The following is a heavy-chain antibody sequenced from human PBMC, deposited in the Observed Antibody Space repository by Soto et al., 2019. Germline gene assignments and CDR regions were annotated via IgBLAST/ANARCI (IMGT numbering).Heavy chain of an antibody. Sequence: EVQLVESGGGLVQPGGSLRLSCAASGVTVSSNYMSWVRQAPGKGLEWVSVIYSGGSTYYADSVKGRFTISRDNSKNTLYLQMNSLRVEDTAVYYCARHGYNYGGGYFDSWGQGTLVTVSS. V-gene: IGHV3-66*04. CDR3: ARHGYNYGGGYFDS. J-gene: IGHJ4*02. CDR1: GVTVSSNY. CDR2: IYSGGST. D-gene: IGHD5-18*01.